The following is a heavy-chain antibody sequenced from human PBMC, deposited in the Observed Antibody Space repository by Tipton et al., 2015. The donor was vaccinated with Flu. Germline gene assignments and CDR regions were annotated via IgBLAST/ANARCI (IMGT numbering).Heavy chain of an antibody. Sequence: QLVQSGGGLIQRGGSLRLSCVVSGFTVSSNYMTWVRQAPGKGLEWVSVIYSGGSTKYADSVKGRFTISRDNAKNTIYLQMNSLRAEDTAVYYCAKDFGGPRDSWGQGTLVTVSA. D-gene: IGHD3-16*01. V-gene: IGHV3-53*01. CDR1: GFTVSSNY. J-gene: IGHJ4*02. CDR3: AKDFGGPRDS. CDR2: IYSGGST.